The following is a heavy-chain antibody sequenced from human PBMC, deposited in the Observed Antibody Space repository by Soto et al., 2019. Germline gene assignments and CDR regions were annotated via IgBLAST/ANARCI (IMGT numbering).Heavy chain of an antibody. J-gene: IGHJ4*02. CDR1: GGSISSYY. CDR2: IYYSGST. CDR3: AREGIVATIDY. Sequence: PSETLSLTCTVSGGSISSYYWSWIRQPPGKGLEWIGYIYYSGSTNYNPSLKSRVTISVDTSKNQFSLKLSSVTAADTAVYYCAREGIVATIDYWGQGTLVTVSS. V-gene: IGHV4-59*01. D-gene: IGHD5-12*01.